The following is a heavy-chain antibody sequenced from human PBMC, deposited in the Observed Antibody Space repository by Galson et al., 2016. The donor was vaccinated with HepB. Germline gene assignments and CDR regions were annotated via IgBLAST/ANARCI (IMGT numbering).Heavy chain of an antibody. Sequence: SLRLSCAASGFSFSGYSMNWVRQAPGKGLEWLSHITSSSGSIYYADSVKGRFAISRDNAKNSLFLQMNFLRAEDTAVYYCASLGDWDYYGVDVWGKGTTVIVSS. J-gene: IGHJ6*04. CDR2: ITSSSGSI. CDR3: ASLGDWDYYGVDV. D-gene: IGHD3-16*01. CDR1: GFSFSGYS. V-gene: IGHV3-48*01.